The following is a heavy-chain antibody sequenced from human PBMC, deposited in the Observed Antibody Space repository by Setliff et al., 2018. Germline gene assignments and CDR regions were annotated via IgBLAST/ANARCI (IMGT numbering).Heavy chain of an antibody. CDR2: ISAYSGET. D-gene: IGHD3-9*01. Sequence: ASVKFSCKASGYTFNNYGIIWVRQAPGQGPEWMGWISAYSGETNYAQIFQGRVTMTTDTPTSTAYMELRSLTSDDTAVYYCARGQTLRHFDWPTAFDYWGRGTLVTVSS. CDR1: GYTFNNYG. V-gene: IGHV1-18*01. CDR3: ARGQTLRHFDWPTAFDY. J-gene: IGHJ4*02.